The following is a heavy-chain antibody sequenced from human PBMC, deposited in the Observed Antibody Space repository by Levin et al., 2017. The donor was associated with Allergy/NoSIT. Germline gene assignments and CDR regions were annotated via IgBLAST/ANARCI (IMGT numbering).Heavy chain of an antibody. D-gene: IGHD5-12*01. CDR3: AKVPATIPRGLYWFFDL. Sequence: GESLKISCAASGFTFNSHAMAWVRQAPGKGLEWVAGISGDGYYRYYADSVKGRVIISRDNSKNTLNLLMNSLKAEDAAVYYCAKVPATIPRGLYWFFDLWGRGTLVTVSS. CDR2: ISGDGYYR. V-gene: IGHV3-23*01. J-gene: IGHJ2*01. CDR1: GFTFNSHA.